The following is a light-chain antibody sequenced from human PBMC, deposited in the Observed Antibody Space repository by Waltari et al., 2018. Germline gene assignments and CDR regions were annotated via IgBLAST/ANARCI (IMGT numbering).Light chain of an antibody. CDR3: QQYYRSRT. CDR2: WAS. CDR1: QTVLYNSNDKNY. J-gene: IGKJ1*01. Sequence: DIVLTQSPASLAVSLGDRAPISCKSSQTVLYNSNDKNYLAWYQQKPGQPPRLLISWASIRESGVPDRFSGSGSGTDFTLTISSLQAEDVAVYYCQQYYRSRTFGQGTKVEIK. V-gene: IGKV4-1*01.